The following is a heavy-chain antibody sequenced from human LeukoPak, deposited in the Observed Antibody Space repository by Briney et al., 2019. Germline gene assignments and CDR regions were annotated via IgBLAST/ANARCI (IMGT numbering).Heavy chain of an antibody. V-gene: IGHV5-10-1*01. CDR1: TYSLSSYW. J-gene: IGHJ5*02. CDR3: ARLESVAGNNWLDP. D-gene: IGHD6-19*01. CDR2: IDLSDSYT. Sequence: GESLKISCGHGTYSLSSYWITWVRQVPGKGLEWMGRIDLSDSYTNYSPSFQGHVTISADKSSGTAYLQWSSLKASDTAIYYCARLESVAGNNWLDPWGQGTLVTVSS.